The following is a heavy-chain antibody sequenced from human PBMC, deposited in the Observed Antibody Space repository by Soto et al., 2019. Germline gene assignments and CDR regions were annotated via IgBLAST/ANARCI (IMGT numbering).Heavy chain of an antibody. Sequence: GESLKISCKGSGYSFTSYWIGWVRQMPGKGLEWMGIIYPGDSDTRYSPSFQGQVTISADKSISTAYLQWSSLKASDTAMYYCARLYSGSSSQGAHEYHKDYYYYGMDVWGQGTTVTVSS. V-gene: IGHV5-51*01. J-gene: IGHJ6*02. CDR1: GYSFTSYW. CDR2: IYPGDSDT. D-gene: IGHD5-12*01. CDR3: ARLYSGSSSQGAHEYHKDYYYYGMDV.